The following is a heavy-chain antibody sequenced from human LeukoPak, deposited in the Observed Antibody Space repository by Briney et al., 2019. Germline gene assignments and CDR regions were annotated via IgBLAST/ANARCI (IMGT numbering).Heavy chain of an antibody. CDR1: GFTFSSSA. CDR3: ATGNYYDSRGYYTFGH. J-gene: IGHJ1*01. V-gene: IGHV3-23*01. D-gene: IGHD3-22*01. CDR2: VSSTSIT. Sequence: GGSLRLSCAASGFTFSSSAMTWVRQTPGKGLDWVSSVSSTSITYYADSVRGRFTISRDNAKNTLYLQMNSLRAEDTAVYYCATGNYYDSRGYYTFGHWGQGTLVTVSS.